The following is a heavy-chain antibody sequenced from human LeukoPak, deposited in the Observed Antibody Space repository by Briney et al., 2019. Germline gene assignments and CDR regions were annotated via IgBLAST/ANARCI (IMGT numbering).Heavy chain of an antibody. CDR2: IYSGGRT. CDR1: GFILSSNY. J-gene: IGHJ5*02. D-gene: IGHD6-19*01. Sequence: GGSLRLSCAASGFILSSNYMSWVRQAPGKWLEWVSVIYSGGRTYYAASVKGRFTISRDNSKNTLFLQMNSLSAEDTAVYYCARHSSGWYYNWFDPWGQGTLVTVSS. V-gene: IGHV3-66*04. CDR3: ARHSSGWYYNWFDP.